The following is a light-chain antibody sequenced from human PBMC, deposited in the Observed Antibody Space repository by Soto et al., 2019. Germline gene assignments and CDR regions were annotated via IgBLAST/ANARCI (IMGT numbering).Light chain of an antibody. Sequence: DIQVAQSPSTLSASVGDRVTITCRASQNINTLLAWYQQKPVEVPKLLIYGASNLQSGVPSRFSGSGSGTEFTLTISSLQPDDFASYYCQQYETDRTFGQGTKVDI. V-gene: IGKV1-5*01. CDR1: QNINTL. J-gene: IGKJ1*01. CDR3: QQYETDRT. CDR2: GAS.